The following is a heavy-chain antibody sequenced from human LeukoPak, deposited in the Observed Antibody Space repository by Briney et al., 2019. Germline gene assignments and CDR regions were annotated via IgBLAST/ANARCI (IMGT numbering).Heavy chain of an antibody. J-gene: IGHJ4*02. V-gene: IGHV3-30*18. CDR3: AKKGRDGYRTNYFDY. CDR2: VSYEGTNK. D-gene: IGHD5-24*01. CDR1: GFTVSTNY. Sequence: GGSLRLSCAASGFTVSTNYMSWVRQAPGKGLEWVAVVSYEGTNKYYADSVKGRFTISRDNSKNTLYLQMNSLRPEDTAVYYCAKKGRDGYRTNYFDYWGQGTLVTVSS.